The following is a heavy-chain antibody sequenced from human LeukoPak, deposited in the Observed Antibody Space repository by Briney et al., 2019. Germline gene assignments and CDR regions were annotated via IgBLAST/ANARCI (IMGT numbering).Heavy chain of an antibody. J-gene: IGHJ4*02. CDR2: IYHSGST. CDR1: GGSISSGGYS. V-gene: IGHV4-30-2*01. D-gene: IGHD4-17*01. Sequence: SETLSLTCAVSGGSISSGGYSWSWIRQPPGKGLEWIVYIYHSGSTYYNPSLKSRLTISVDRSKNQFSLKLSSVTAADTAVYYCARAWSGYGDSTYFDYWGQGTLVTVSP. CDR3: ARAWSGYGDSTYFDY.